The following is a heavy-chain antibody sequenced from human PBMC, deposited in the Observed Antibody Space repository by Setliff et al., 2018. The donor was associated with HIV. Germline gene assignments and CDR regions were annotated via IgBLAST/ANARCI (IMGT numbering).Heavy chain of an antibody. CDR1: GYTFTSYD. CDR3: ARGRYYYDSSGYRAFDI. D-gene: IGHD3-22*01. V-gene: IGHV1-8*02. Sequence: ASVKVSCKASGYTFTSYDINWVRQATGQGLEWMGWMNPNSGNTGYAQKFQGRGTMTRNTSISTAYMELSSLRSEDTAVYYCARGRYYYDSSGYRAFDIWGQGTMVTVSS. CDR2: MNPNSGNT. J-gene: IGHJ3*02.